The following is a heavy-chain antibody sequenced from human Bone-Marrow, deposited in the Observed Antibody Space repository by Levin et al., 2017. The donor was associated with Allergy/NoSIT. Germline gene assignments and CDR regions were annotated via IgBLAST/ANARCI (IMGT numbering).Heavy chain of an antibody. Sequence: ETLSLTCAASGFTFSTYNMNWVRQTPGRGLEWVSFISRSSTTTYYLDSVKGRFTISRDNAENSLYLQMNSLRSEDTAVYYCAREGVGGRPCDYWGRGTLVTVSS. J-gene: IGHJ4*02. CDR2: ISRSSTTT. CDR1: GFTFSTYN. D-gene: IGHD2-15*01. CDR3: AREGVGGRPCDY. V-gene: IGHV3-48*01.